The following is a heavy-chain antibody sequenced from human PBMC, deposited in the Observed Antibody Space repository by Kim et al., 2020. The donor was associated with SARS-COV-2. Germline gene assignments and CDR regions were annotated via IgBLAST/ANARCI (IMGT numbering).Heavy chain of an antibody. D-gene: IGHD2-15*01. Sequence: SETLSLTCTVSGGSISSSSYYWGWIRQPPGKGLEWIGSIYYSGSTYYNPSLKSRVTVSVDTSKNQFSLRLSSVTAADTALYYCARITSSCALDIWGQGTIVSVSP. V-gene: IGHV4-39*01. CDR3: ARITSSCALDI. CDR2: IYYSGST. CDR1: GGSISSSSYY. J-gene: IGHJ3*02.